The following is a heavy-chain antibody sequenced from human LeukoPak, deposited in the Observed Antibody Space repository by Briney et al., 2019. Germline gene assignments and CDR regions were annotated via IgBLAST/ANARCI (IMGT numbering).Heavy chain of an antibody. V-gene: IGHV1-2*02. CDR1: GYTFTGYY. CDR2: INPNSGGT. J-gene: IGHJ4*02. D-gene: IGHD6-13*01. Sequence: ASVKVSCKASGYTFTGYYMHWVRQAPGQGLEWMGWINPNSGGTNYAQKFQGRVTMTRDTSISTAYMEPSRLRSDDTAVYYCAVGIAAAGPFDYWGQGTLVTVSS. CDR3: AVGIAAAGPFDY.